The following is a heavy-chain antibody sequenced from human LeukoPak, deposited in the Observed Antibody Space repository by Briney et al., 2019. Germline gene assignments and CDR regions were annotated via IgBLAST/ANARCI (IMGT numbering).Heavy chain of an antibody. Sequence: PGGSLRLSCAVSGFTVSSDYMYWVRQAPGKGLEWVSIIYGGDSISYADSVKGRFTMSIDNSKNTLYLQMNALRAEDTAVYHCATRGLWGQGTLVTVSS. CDR2: IYGGDSI. CDR3: ATRGL. J-gene: IGHJ4*02. V-gene: IGHV3-53*01. CDR1: GFTVSSDY.